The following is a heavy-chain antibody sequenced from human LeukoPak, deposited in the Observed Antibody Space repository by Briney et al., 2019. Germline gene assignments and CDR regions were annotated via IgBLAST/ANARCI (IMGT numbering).Heavy chain of an antibody. CDR2: IHHSGGT. V-gene: IGHV4-34*01. J-gene: IGHJ5*02. D-gene: IGHD3-10*01. CDR3: ARATASGSGRAYDR. CDR1: GGSFSGYY. Sequence: SETLSVTCAVYGGSFSGYYWSWIRQPPGKRLEWIGEIHHSGGTNSNPSLKNRVTMSIDMSKNQFSLKLNSVTAADTAVYFCARATASGSGRAYDRWAQGNLVPVSS.